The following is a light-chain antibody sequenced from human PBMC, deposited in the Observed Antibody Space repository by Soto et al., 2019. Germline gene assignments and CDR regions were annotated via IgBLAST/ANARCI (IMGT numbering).Light chain of an antibody. Sequence: EIVLTQSPGTLSLSPGERATLSCRASQSVSSTYLAWYQQKPGQAPRLLIYGASSRATGIPDRFRGSGSGTDFTLTISRLEPEDCAVYYCQQYGRSPPWTFGQGTKGEIK. J-gene: IGKJ1*01. V-gene: IGKV3-20*01. CDR1: QSVSSTY. CDR3: QQYGRSPPWT. CDR2: GAS.